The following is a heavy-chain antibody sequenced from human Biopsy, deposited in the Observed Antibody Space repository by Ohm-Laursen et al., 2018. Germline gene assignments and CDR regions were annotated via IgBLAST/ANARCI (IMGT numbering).Heavy chain of an antibody. Sequence: SETLSLTCAVSGYSIKSGYYWGWIRQPPGKGLEWIGDIYYSGSTKYNPSLKSRVTISVDMSKSQLSLKLTSVTTADTAVYYCARDDAVTVIRGLYYWGQGAPVTVSS. D-gene: IGHD2-21*02. CDR1: GYSIKSGYY. J-gene: IGHJ4*02. CDR3: ARDDAVTVIRGLYY. V-gene: IGHV4-38-2*01. CDR2: IYYSGST.